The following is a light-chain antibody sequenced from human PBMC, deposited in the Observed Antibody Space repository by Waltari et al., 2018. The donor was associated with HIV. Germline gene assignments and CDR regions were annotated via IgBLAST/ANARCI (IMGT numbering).Light chain of an antibody. CDR3: SSYTRSNTPYV. J-gene: IGLJ1*01. Sequence: HSALTQPVSVTGSPGQSITISCTETSSDVGGYNYLSWYQQHTGKAPNPITYEVSNRSSGVSNRFSGAKSGNWASRTSSGLQAEDGADYYCSSYTRSNTPYVFGTGTKVTVL. V-gene: IGLV2-14*01. CDR1: SSDVGGYNY. CDR2: EVS.